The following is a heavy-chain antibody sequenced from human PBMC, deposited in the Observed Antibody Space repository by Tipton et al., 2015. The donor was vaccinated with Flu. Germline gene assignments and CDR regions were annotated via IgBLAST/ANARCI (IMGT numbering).Heavy chain of an antibody. D-gene: IGHD6-13*01. V-gene: IGHV4-61*02. Sequence: TLSLTCSVSGGSISRAGYYWSWIRQPAGKGLEWIGRIYTSGRTDYNPSLKSRITISVDTSNNLFSLNLRSVSAADTAVYYCARAGGSNSWYVYWGQGTLVTVSS. CDR3: ARAGGSNSWYVY. CDR1: GGSISRAGYY. J-gene: IGHJ4*02. CDR2: IYTSGRT.